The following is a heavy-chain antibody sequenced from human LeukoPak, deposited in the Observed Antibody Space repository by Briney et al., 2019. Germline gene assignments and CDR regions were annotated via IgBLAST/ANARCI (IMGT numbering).Heavy chain of an antibody. CDR3: ARALLTGYGRDAFDI. D-gene: IGHD3-9*01. V-gene: IGHV4-34*01. J-gene: IGHJ3*02. CDR2: INHSGST. CDR1: GGSFSGYY. Sequence: SETLSLTCAVYGGSFSGYYWSWIRQPPGKGLEWIGEINHSGSTNYNPSLKSRVTISVDTSKNQFSLKLSSVTAADTAVYYCARALLTGYGRDAFDIWGQGTMVTVSS.